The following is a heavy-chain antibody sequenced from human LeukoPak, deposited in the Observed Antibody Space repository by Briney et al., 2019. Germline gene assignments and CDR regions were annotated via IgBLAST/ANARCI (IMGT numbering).Heavy chain of an antibody. CDR1: GGSISSYY. V-gene: IGHV4-59*01. J-gene: IGHJ1*01. CDR3: ASTLYYDSSGYYSEYFQH. CDR2: IYYSGST. Sequence: SETLSLTCTVSGGSISSYYWSWIRQPPGKGLEWIGYIYYSGSTNYNPSLKSRVTISVDTSKNQFSLKLSSVTAADTAVYYCASTLYYDSSGYYSEYFQHWGQGTLVTVSS. D-gene: IGHD3-22*01.